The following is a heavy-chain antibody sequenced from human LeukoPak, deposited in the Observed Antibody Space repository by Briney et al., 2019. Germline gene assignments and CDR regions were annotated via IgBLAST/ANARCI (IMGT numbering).Heavy chain of an antibody. Sequence: GSSVKVSCKASGGTFSSYTISWVRQAPGQGLEWMGGIIPIFGTANYAQKFQGRVTITTDESTSTAYMELSSLRSEDTAVYYCARDRYYYDSSGYYYRRFDYWGQGTLVTVSS. CDR3: ARDRYYYDSSGYYYRRFDY. D-gene: IGHD3-22*01. CDR1: GGTFSSYT. V-gene: IGHV1-69*05. CDR2: IIPIFGTA. J-gene: IGHJ4*02.